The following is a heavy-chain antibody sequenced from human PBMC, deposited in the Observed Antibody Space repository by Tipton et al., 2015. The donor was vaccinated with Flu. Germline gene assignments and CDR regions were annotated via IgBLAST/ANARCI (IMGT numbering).Heavy chain of an antibody. J-gene: IGHJ6*02. D-gene: IGHD4-17*01. CDR2: TSAYNGNT. CDR1: AYTFSSYG. CDR3: ARDSYSVTTGMDV. V-gene: IGHV1-18*01. Sequence: QLVQSGAEVKKPGASVKVSCKASAYTFSSYGISWVRQAPGQGLEWMGWTSAYNGNTNYAQKLQGRVTMTTDTSTSTAYMELRSLRSDDTAVFYCARDSYSVTTGMDVWGQGTTVTVSS.